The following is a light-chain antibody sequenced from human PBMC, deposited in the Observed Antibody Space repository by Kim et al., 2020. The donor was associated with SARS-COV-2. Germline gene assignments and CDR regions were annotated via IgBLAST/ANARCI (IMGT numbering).Light chain of an antibody. CDR2: SNN. V-gene: IGLV1-44*01. CDR1: SSNIGSNT. CDR3: AAWDDSLNGYV. Sequence: QSVLTQPPSASGTPGQRVTISCSGSSSNIGSNTVNWYQQLPGTAPKLLIYSNNQRPSGVPDRFSGSKSVTSASLAISGLQSEDEADYYCAAWDDSLNGYVFGTGTKGTVL. J-gene: IGLJ1*01.